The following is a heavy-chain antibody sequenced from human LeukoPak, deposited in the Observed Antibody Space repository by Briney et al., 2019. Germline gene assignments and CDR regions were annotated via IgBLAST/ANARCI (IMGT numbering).Heavy chain of an antibody. CDR3: TKGKVNQVGGLDC. Sequence: GGSLRLSCEGSGFSFSSYYMNWVRQAPGKGLEWVSSITENGGGTYYADSVKGRFIISRDNSKNTLYLQMNSLRVDDTAIYYCTKGKVNQVGGLDCWGQGTLVTVSS. CDR2: ITENGGGT. CDR1: GFSFSSYY. J-gene: IGHJ4*02. D-gene: IGHD1-26*01. V-gene: IGHV3-23*01.